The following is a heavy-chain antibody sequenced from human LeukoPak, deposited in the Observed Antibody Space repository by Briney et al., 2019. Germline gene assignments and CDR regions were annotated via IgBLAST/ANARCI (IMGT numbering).Heavy chain of an antibody. J-gene: IGHJ5*02. V-gene: IGHV4-39*01. Sequence: SETLSLTCTVSGGSIDRSSYYWGWIRQPPGKGLEWIGSIYYSGNTYYNSSLKSRITISVNTTKNQVALKLNSVTAADTAVYYCARHYGPWGQGTLVTVSS. CDR3: ARHYGP. CDR1: GGSIDRSSYY. D-gene: IGHD3-10*01. CDR2: IYYSGNT.